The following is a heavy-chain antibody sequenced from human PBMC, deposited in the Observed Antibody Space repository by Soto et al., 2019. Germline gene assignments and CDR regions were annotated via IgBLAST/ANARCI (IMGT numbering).Heavy chain of an antibody. V-gene: IGHV3-23*01. D-gene: IGHD6-19*01. CDR1: GFTFSGYA. CDR3: ANEQCLSGLCAY. Sequence: GGSLRLSXAASGFTFSGYAMSWVRQAPGKGLEWVSAITGSGGGTYYADSVKGRFTVSRDNSKNTLYLQMNSLRAEDTAVYYCANEQCLSGLCAYWGQGTLVTVSS. CDR2: ITGSGGGT. J-gene: IGHJ4*02.